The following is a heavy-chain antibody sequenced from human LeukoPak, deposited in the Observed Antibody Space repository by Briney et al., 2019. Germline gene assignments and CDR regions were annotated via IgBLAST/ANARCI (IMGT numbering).Heavy chain of an antibody. D-gene: IGHD2-21*02. CDR1: GFTFSACE. Sequence: GGSLRLSCAISGFTFSACELTWVRQAPGKGLEWVAVIWYDGSNKYYADSVKGRFTISRDNSKNTLYLQMNSLRAEDTAVYYCARDRVAYCGGDCYSREVDYWGQGTLVTVSS. CDR3: ARDRVAYCGGDCYSREVDY. J-gene: IGHJ4*02. CDR2: IWYDGSNK. V-gene: IGHV3-33*08.